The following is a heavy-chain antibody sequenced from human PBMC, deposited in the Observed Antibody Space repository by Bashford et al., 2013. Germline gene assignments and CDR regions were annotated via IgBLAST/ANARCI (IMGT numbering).Heavy chain of an antibody. D-gene: IGHD3-22*01. V-gene: IGHV1-69*13. CDR2: IIPMLGTT. CDR1: GGTFSTYA. J-gene: IGHJ4*02. CDR3: ASRPYFYDGGGYYAVAPFDY. Sequence: SVKVSCKSSGGTFSTYALSWVRQAPGQGLEWMGGIIPMLGTTNYAQMFQGRVTLSADEFTSTVYMELSSLTSEDTAVYFCASRPYFYDGGGYYAVAPFDYWGQGTLVTVSS.